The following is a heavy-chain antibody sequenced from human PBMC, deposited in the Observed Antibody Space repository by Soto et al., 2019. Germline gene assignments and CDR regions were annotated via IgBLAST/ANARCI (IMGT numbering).Heavy chain of an antibody. J-gene: IGHJ4*02. CDR1: GFTFSSYG. D-gene: IGHD3-10*01. CDR2: MSYDGSNK. V-gene: IGHV3-30*18. Sequence: QVQLVESGGGVVQPGRSLRLSCAASGFTFSSYGMHWVRQAPGKGLEWVAVMSYDGSNKYYADSVKGRFTISRDNSKNTLYLQMNSLRAEDTAVYYCAKDLLLLLWFGESGFDYWGQGTLVTVSS. CDR3: AKDLLLLLWFGESGFDY.